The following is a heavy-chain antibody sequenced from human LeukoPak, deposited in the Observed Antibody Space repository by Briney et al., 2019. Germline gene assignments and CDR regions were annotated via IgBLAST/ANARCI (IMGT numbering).Heavy chain of an antibody. J-gene: IGHJ4*02. D-gene: IGHD5-18*01. CDR2: IYSGGST. CDR1: EFSVGSNY. V-gene: IGHV3-66*01. CDR3: TRDAGTRLKYSFGYGDY. Sequence: GGSLRLSCAASEFSVGSNYMTWVRQAPGKGLEWVSLIYSGGSTYYADSVKGRFTISRDNSKNTLYLQMNSLRAEDTAVYYCTRDAGTRLKYSFGYGDYWGQGALVTVSS.